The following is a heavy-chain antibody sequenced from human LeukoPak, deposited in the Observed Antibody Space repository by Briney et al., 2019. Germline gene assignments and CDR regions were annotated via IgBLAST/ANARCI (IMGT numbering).Heavy chain of an antibody. J-gene: IGHJ4*02. V-gene: IGHV3-33*01. D-gene: IGHD3-16*02. Sequence: GRSPRLSCAASGFTFSSYGMHWVRQAPGKGLEWVAVIWYDGSNKYYADSVKGRFTISRDNSKNTLYLQMNSLRAEDTAVYYCARDPYAGMITFGGVIAPNPYFDYWGQGTLVTVSS. CDR3: ARDPYAGMITFGGVIAPNPYFDY. CDR2: IWYDGSNK. CDR1: GFTFSSYG.